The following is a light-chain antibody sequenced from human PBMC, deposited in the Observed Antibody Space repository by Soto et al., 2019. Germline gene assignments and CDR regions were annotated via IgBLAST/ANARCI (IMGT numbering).Light chain of an antibody. CDR3: QHYKMYSPWT. CDR1: QSITTW. J-gene: IGKJ1*01. CDR2: DVS. V-gene: IGKV1-5*01. Sequence: DIQMTQSPSTVSAYVGDSVTITCRASQSITTWLAWYQQRPGKAPKLLIYDVSSLQSGVPSRFSSSESETEFTLTISSLQPDDFATYYCQHYKMYSPWTFGQGTKVDIK.